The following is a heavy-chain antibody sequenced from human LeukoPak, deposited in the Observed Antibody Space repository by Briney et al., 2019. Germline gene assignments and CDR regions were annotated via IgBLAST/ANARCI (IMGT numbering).Heavy chain of an antibody. CDR1: GGSISSGSYY. CDR3: AREGVSVTNFEY. CDR2: INYSGST. J-gene: IGHJ4*02. V-gene: IGHV4-39*07. Sequence: SETLSLTCTVSGGSISSGSYYWGWIRQPPGKGLEWIGEINYSGSTNYNPSLKNRVSLSVDTSKNQFSLNLNSVTAADTAVYYCAREGVSVTNFEYWGQGTLVTVSS. D-gene: IGHD5/OR15-5a*01.